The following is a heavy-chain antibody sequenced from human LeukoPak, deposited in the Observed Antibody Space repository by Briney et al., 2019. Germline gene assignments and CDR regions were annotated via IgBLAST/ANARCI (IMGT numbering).Heavy chain of an antibody. D-gene: IGHD5-18*01. Sequence: SVKVSCKVSGGTFSNYAISWVRQAPGQGLEWMGRIIPILGIANYAQKFQGRVTITADKSTSTAYMELSSLRSEDTAVYYCARAADTAMVSSDYWGQGTLVTVSS. CDR3: ARAADTAMVSSDY. CDR1: GGTFSNYA. CDR2: IIPILGIA. J-gene: IGHJ4*02. V-gene: IGHV1-69*04.